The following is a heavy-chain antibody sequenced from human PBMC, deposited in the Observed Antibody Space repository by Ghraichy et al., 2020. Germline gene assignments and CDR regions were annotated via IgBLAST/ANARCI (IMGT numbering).Heavy chain of an antibody. D-gene: IGHD6-6*01. J-gene: IGHJ4*02. V-gene: IGHV4-4*07. Sequence: SETLSLTCTVSGDSISNYYWSWIRQPAGKGLEWIWRISGRGSTNYNPSLKSRVTMSVDTSNNQFSLRLTSMTAADTAVYYCARGPSHTSSYYFDYGGQGILFTVSS. CDR1: GDSISNYY. CDR3: ARGPSHTSSYYFDY. CDR2: ISGRGST.